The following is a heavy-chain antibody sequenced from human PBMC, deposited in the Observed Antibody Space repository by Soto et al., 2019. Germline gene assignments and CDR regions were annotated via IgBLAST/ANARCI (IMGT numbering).Heavy chain of an antibody. D-gene: IGHD6-6*01. V-gene: IGHV4-39*07. CDR2: IYYSGST. J-gene: IGHJ6*03. CDR1: GGSISSSSYY. Sequence: QLQLQESGPGLVKPSETLSLTCTVSGGSISSSSYYWGWIRQPPGKGLEWIGSIYYSGSTYYNPSLKSRVTISVDTAKNQFSLKLSSVTAADTAVYYCARDPPPEYSSSSHYMDVWGKGTTVTVSS. CDR3: ARDPPPEYSSSSHYMDV.